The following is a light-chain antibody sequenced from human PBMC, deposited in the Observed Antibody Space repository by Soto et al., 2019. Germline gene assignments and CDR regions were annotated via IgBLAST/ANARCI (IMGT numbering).Light chain of an antibody. CDR2: DAS. V-gene: IGKV3-20*01. CDR1: PTASQTVRNNY. CDR3: QQFSSYPLT. J-gene: IGKJ4*01. Sequence: EIVVTQSPVTLSLSPVERASLSCTASPTASQTVRNNYLAWYQQKPGQAPRLLIYDASSRATGIPDRFSGGGSGTDFTLTISRLEPEDFAVYYCQQFSSYPLTFGGGTKVDIK.